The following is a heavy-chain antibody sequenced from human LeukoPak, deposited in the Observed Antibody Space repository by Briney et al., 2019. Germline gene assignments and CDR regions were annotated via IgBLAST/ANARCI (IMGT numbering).Heavy chain of an antibody. CDR2: ISSSSSTI. CDR1: GFTFSSYS. V-gene: IGHV3-48*04. J-gene: IGHJ3*02. Sequence: GGSLRLSCAASGFTFSSYSMNWVRQAPGKGLEWVSYISSSSSTIYYADSVKGRFTISRDNAKNSLYLQMNSLRAEDTAVYYCAREYYREAFDIWGQGAMVTVSS. CDR3: AREYYREAFDI. D-gene: IGHD1-14*01.